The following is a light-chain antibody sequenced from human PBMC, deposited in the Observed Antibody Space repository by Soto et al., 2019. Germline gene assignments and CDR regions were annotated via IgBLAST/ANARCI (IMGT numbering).Light chain of an antibody. V-gene: IGKV2-28*01. J-gene: IGKJ3*01. CDR1: QSLLHSDGYNY. Sequence: DIVMTQSPLSLPVTPGEPASISCRSSQSLLHSDGYNYLDWYVQKPGQSPRLLIYLGSKRVSGIPDRFSGSGSGTDFKLKISRVEADDVGVYYCMQGLQTLPTFGPGTKVDIK. CDR2: LGS. CDR3: MQGLQTLPT.